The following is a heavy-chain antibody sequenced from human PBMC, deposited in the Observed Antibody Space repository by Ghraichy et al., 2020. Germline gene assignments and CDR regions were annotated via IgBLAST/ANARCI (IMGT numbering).Heavy chain of an antibody. CDR1: GFTFISYW. CDR3: ARESTSNYGMDV. Sequence: GESLNISCAASGFTFISYWMSWVRQAPGKGLEWVANIKQDGSEKYYVDSVKGRFTISRDNAKNSLYLQMNSLRAEDTAVYYCARESTSNYGMDVWGQGTTVTFSS. J-gene: IGHJ6*02. V-gene: IGHV3-7*01. D-gene: IGHD2-2*01. CDR2: IKQDGSEK.